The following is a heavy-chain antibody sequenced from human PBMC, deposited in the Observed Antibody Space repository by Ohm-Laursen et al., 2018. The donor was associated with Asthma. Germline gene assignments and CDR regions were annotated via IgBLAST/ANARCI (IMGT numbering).Heavy chain of an antibody. D-gene: IGHD1-26*01. CDR2: ISSQGSYI. CDR3: AREWGGMDV. Sequence: GSLRLSCAASGFTFNSYSMIWVRQAPGKGLEWVSSISSQGSYIYYADSVKGRFTIPRDNAKHSLYLQMTSLRVEDTAVYYCAREWGGMDVWGPGATVTVSS. V-gene: IGHV3-21*01. CDR1: GFTFNSYS. J-gene: IGHJ6*02.